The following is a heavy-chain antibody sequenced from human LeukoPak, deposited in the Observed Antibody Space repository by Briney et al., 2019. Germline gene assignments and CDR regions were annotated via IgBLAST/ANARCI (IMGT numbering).Heavy chain of an antibody. Sequence: PGGSLRLSCAASGFTFSSYAMSWVRQAPGKGLEWVSGFTSGGNTHYSDSVKGRFTISRDNAKNSLYLQMNSLRAEDTAVYYCARGQSLVVPAAIYNWFDPWGQGTLVTVSS. CDR2: FTSGGNT. CDR1: GFTFSSYA. V-gene: IGHV3-23*01. D-gene: IGHD2-2*02. CDR3: ARGQSLVVPAAIYNWFDP. J-gene: IGHJ5*02.